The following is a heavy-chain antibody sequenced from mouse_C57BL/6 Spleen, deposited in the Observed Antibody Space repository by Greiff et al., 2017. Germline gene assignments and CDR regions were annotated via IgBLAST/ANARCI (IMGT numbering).Heavy chain of an antibody. CDR3: AKGYDGYYVGAMDY. D-gene: IGHD2-3*01. CDR1: GYAFSSYW. Sequence: QVQLKESGAELVKPGASVKISCKASGYAFSSYWMNWVKQRPGKGLEWIGQIYPGDGDTNYNGKFKGKATLTADKSSSTAYMQLSSLTSEDSAVDFCAKGYDGYYVGAMDYWGQGTSVTVSS. V-gene: IGHV1-80*01. J-gene: IGHJ4*01. CDR2: IYPGDGDT.